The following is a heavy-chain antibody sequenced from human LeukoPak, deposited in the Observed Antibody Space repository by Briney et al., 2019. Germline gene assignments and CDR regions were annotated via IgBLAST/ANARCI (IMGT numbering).Heavy chain of an antibody. Sequence: ASVKVSCKASGYTFTGYYMQWVRQAPGQGLEWMGRINPNSGGTNYAQKFQGRVTMTRDTSISTAYMELSRLRSDDTAVYYCARADTAVYFDYWRQGTLVTVSS. CDR3: ARADTAVYFDY. CDR1: GYTFTGYY. D-gene: IGHD5-18*01. V-gene: IGHV1-2*06. J-gene: IGHJ4*02. CDR2: INPNSGGT.